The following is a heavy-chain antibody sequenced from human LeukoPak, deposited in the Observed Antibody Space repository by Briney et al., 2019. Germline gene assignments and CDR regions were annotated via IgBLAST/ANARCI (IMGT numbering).Heavy chain of an antibody. CDR3: ARTIPYCGGDCYSDY. CDR2: MNPNSGNT. Sequence: ASVKVYCKASGYTFTSYGISWVRQAPGQGLEWMGWMNPNSGNTGYAQKFQGRVTITRNTSISTAYMELSSLRSEDTAVYYCARTIPYCGGDCYSDYWGQGTLVTVSS. J-gene: IGHJ4*02. D-gene: IGHD2-21*01. V-gene: IGHV1-8*03. CDR1: GYTFTSYG.